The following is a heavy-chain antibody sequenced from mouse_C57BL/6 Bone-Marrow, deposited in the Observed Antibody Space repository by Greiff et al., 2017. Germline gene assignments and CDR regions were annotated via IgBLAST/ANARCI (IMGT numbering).Heavy chain of an antibody. CDR3: ARCLFGYFDV. CDR2: VYPGDGDT. J-gene: IGHJ1*03. CDR1: GYAFSSSW. Sequence: VQLKESGPELVKPGASVKISCKASGYAFSSSWMNWVKQRPGKGLEWIGRVYPGDGDTNYNGKFKGKATLTADKSSSTAYMQLSSLTSEDSAVYFCARCLFGYFDVWGTGTTVTVSS. V-gene: IGHV1-82*01.